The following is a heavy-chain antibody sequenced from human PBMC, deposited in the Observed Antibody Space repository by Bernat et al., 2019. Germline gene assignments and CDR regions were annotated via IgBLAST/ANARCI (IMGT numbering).Heavy chain of an antibody. CDR1: GYTFTSYA. J-gene: IGHJ3*02. CDR3: ARAQWLVTGAVDI. CDR2: INAGNGNT. V-gene: IGHV1-3*01. Sequence: KASGYTFTSYAMHLVRHAPGQMLYWMLCINAGNGNTKYSQKFQGSVTITRDTSASTAYMELSSLRSEETAVYYCARAQWLVTGAVDIWGQGKMV. D-gene: IGHD6-19*01.